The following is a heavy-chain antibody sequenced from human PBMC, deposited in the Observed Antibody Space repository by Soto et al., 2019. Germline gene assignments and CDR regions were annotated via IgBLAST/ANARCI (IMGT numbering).Heavy chain of an antibody. CDR2: IYYRGNA. Sequence: SETLSLTCSVSDDSINSDKYYWGWIRQPPGKGLEWIGSIYYRGNAYYNPSLQTRVTISLDKSRSQFSLKLNSVTAADSAVYFCARCIAAAGSCLVDPWGQGTLVTVSS. D-gene: IGHD6-13*01. CDR1: DDSINSDKYY. J-gene: IGHJ5*02. CDR3: ARCIAAAGSCLVDP. V-gene: IGHV4-39*01.